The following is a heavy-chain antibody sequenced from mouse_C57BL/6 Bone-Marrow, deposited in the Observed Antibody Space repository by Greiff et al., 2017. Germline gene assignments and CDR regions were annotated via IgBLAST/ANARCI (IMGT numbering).Heavy chain of an antibody. V-gene: IGHV1-69*01. J-gene: IGHJ3*01. Sequence: VQLQQPGAELVMPGASVKLSCKASGYTFTSYWMHWVKQRPGQGLEWIGEIDPSDSYTNYNQKFKGKSTLTVDKSSSTAYMQLSSLTSEDSAVCYCARDRFAYWGQGTLVTVSA. CDR3: ARDRFAY. CDR2: IDPSDSYT. CDR1: GYTFTSYW.